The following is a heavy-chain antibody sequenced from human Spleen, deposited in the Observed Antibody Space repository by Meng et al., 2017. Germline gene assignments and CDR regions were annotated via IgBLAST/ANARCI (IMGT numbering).Heavy chain of an antibody. Sequence: QVQLQESGPGLVKPSGTLSLTCAVPGGSISSGGYSWSWIRQPPGKGLEWIGYIYHSGSTYYNPSLKSRVTISVDRSKNQFSLKLSSVTAADTAVYYCARTGASAGPPYYFDYWGQGTLVTVSS. CDR1: GGSISSGGYS. V-gene: IGHV4-30-2*01. J-gene: IGHJ4*02. D-gene: IGHD6-13*01. CDR3: ARTGASAGPPYYFDY. CDR2: IYHSGST.